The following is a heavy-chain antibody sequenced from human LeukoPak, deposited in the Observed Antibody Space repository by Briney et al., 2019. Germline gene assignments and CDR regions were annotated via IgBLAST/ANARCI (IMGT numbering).Heavy chain of an antibody. CDR1: GGSISSYY. Sequence: SETLSLTCTVSGGSISSYYWSWIRQPPGKGLEWIGYTYYSGSTNYNPSLKSRVTIPVDTSKNQFSLKLSSVTAADTAVYYCARDGIAAAGTFDYWGQGTLVTVSS. J-gene: IGHJ4*02. V-gene: IGHV4-59*01. CDR3: ARDGIAAAGTFDY. CDR2: TYYSGST. D-gene: IGHD6-13*01.